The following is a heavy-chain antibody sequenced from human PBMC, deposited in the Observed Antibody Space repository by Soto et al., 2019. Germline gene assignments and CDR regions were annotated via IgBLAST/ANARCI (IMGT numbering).Heavy chain of an antibody. D-gene: IGHD1-1*01. J-gene: IGHJ6*02. V-gene: IGHV1-69*12. CDR2: IIPIFRTP. CDR1: GDTFSSFA. Sequence: QVQLVQSGAEVKKPGSSVKVSCKASGDTFSSFAISWVRQAPGQGLEWMGGIIPIFRTPNYAQKFQGRVTITADEFTSTAYMELRSLRSEDTAVYYCARDKDREQLGGNYYYALDVWGQGTTVIGSS. CDR3: ARDKDREQLGGNYYYALDV.